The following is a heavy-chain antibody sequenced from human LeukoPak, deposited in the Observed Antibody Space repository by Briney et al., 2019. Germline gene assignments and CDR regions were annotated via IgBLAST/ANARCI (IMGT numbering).Heavy chain of an antibody. J-gene: IGHJ4*02. CDR1: GGSISSSSYY. Sequence: SETLSLTCTVSGGSISSSSYYWGWIRQPPGKGLEWIGSIYYSGSTYYNPSLKSRVTISVDTSKNQFSLKLSSVTAADTAVCYCARRLIVVGARLYYFDYWGQGTLVTVSS. CDR2: IYYSGST. V-gene: IGHV4-39*01. CDR3: ARRLIVVGARLYYFDY. D-gene: IGHD1-26*01.